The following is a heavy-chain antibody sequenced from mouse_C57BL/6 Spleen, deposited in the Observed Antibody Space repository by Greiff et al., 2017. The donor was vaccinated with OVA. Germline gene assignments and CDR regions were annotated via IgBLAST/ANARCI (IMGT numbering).Heavy chain of an antibody. Sequence: DVQLQESGPGLVKPSQSLSLTCSVTGYSITSGYYWNWIRQFPGNKLEWMGYISYDGSNNYNPSLKNRISITRDTSKNQFFLKLNSVTTEDTATYYCARCYDYDGMDYWGQGTSVTVSS. D-gene: IGHD1-1*02. CDR2: ISYDGSN. CDR1: GYSITSGYY. V-gene: IGHV3-6*01. J-gene: IGHJ4*01. CDR3: ARCYDYDGMDY.